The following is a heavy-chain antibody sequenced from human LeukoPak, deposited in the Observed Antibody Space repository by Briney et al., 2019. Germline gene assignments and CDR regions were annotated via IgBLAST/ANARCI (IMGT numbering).Heavy chain of an antibody. CDR3: ARDPGPSRSPLRY. CDR1: GGSISSSSYY. D-gene: IGHD6-6*01. J-gene: IGHJ4*02. Sequence: SETLSLTCTVSGGSISSSSYYWGWIRQPPGQGLEWIGSIYYSGTTYYNPSLKSRVTISVDTSKNQFSLKLSSVTAAATAVYYGARDPGPSRSPLRYWGQGTLVTVSS. CDR2: IYYSGTT. V-gene: IGHV4-39*02.